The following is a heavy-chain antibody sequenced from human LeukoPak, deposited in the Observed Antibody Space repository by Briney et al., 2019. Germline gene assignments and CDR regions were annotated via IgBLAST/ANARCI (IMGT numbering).Heavy chain of an antibody. CDR1: GFTFSRHS. CDR3: ARAPPLLVVAGTPDY. J-gene: IGHJ4*02. D-gene: IGHD6-19*01. CDR2: ISSSSSYI. Sequence: GGSLRLSCAASGFTFSRHSINWVRQAPGKGLEWVSSISSSSSYIYYADSVKGRFTISRDNAKNSLYLQMNSLRAEDTAVYYCARAPPLLVVAGTPDYWGQGTLVTVSS. V-gene: IGHV3-21*01.